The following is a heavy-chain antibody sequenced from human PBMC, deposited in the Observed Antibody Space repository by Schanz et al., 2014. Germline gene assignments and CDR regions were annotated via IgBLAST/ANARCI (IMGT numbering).Heavy chain of an antibody. D-gene: IGHD3-10*01. V-gene: IGHV1-2*06. CDR1: GYTFTDYH. J-gene: IGHJ5*02. CDR3: AREGTVIRGLSGWFDP. Sequence: QVQLVQSGAEVKEPGASVKLSCKSSGYTFTDYHIHWVRQAPGQGLEYMGRINPNSGGTNFAQKFQGRVTMTRDTSISTVYMELSRLRSDDTAVYYCAREGTVIRGLSGWFDPWGQGTLVTVSS. CDR2: INPNSGGT.